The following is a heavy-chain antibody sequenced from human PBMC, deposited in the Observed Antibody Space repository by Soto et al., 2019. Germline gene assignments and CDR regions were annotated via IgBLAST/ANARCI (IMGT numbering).Heavy chain of an antibody. D-gene: IGHD5-18*01. CDR2: ISAYNGNT. Sequence: ASVKVSCKASGYTFTSYGISWVRQAPGQGLEWMGWISAYNGNTNCAQKLQGRVTMTTDTSTSTAYMELRSLRSDDTAVYYCARDPMIYSYGYEGPFDYWGQGTLVTVSS. CDR1: GYTFTSYG. J-gene: IGHJ4*02. V-gene: IGHV1-18*01. CDR3: ARDPMIYSYGYEGPFDY.